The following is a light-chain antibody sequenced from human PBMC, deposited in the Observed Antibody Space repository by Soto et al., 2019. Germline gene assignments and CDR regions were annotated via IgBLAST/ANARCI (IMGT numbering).Light chain of an antibody. CDR3: QQFGSSSPHT. CDR2: GAS. Sequence: EIVMTQSPGTLSLSPGERATISCRASQVIGSSYLAWYHQKSGQAPRLLIYGASSRATGIPDRFSGSGSGTDSTLTISRLEPEDFGVYYCQQFGSSSPHTFGQGTKLEIK. CDR1: QVIGSSY. V-gene: IGKV3-20*01. J-gene: IGKJ2*01.